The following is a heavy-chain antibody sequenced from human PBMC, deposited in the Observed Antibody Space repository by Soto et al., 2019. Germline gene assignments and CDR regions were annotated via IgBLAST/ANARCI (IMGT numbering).Heavy chain of an antibody. Sequence: SETLSLTCTVSGGSIRFYYWTWIRQPPGKGLEWIGYIYYSGSTNYNPSLKSRVTISVDTSKNQFSLKLSSVTAADTAVYYCAREARVVVVAATRYDYYYGMDVWGQGTTVTVSS. CDR3: AREARVVVVAATRYDYYYGMDV. V-gene: IGHV4-59*01. CDR1: GGSIRFYY. CDR2: IYYSGST. J-gene: IGHJ6*02. D-gene: IGHD2-15*01.